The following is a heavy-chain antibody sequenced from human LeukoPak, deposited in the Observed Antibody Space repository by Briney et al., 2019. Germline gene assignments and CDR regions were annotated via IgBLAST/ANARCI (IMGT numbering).Heavy chain of an antibody. J-gene: IGHJ3*02. CDR2: ISYDGSNK. V-gene: IGHV3-30*18. D-gene: IGHD3-22*01. CDR3: AKDHDSSGYGADAFDI. Sequence: GGSLRLSCAASGFTFSSYGMHWVRQAPGKGLEWVAVISYDGSNKYYADSVKGRFTISRDNSKNTLYLQMNSLRGEDTAVYYCAKDHDSSGYGADAFDIWGQGTMVTVSS. CDR1: GFTFSSYG.